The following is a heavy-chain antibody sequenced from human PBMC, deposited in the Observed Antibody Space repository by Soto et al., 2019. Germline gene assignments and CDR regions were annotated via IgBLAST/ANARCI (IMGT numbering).Heavy chain of an antibody. CDR2: IIPVLNLA. D-gene: IGHD3-10*01. Sequence: GASVKVSCKASGDPFSSFSISWVRQAPREGLEWMGRIIPVLNLADYAQNFQGRVTITADKSTTTVYMELSSLRPEDTATYYCATYGSGTHRLDPWGQGTLLTISS. CDR1: GDPFSSFS. CDR3: ATYGSGTHRLDP. J-gene: IGHJ5*01. V-gene: IGHV1-69*02.